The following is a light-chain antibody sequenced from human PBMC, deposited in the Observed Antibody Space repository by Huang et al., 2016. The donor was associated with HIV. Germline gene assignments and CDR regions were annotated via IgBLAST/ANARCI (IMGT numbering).Light chain of an antibody. Sequence: EIVLTQSPGTLSLSPGGRATLSCRASEIVSTNYLAWYQQKPGQAPRLLIYAAASRATGIPDRFSGSGSGTDFTLTISRLEPDDFAVYYCHQYGSSPWTFGPGTNLEIK. V-gene: IGKV3-20*01. CDR3: HQYGSSPWT. CDR1: EIVSTNY. CDR2: AAA. J-gene: IGKJ1*01.